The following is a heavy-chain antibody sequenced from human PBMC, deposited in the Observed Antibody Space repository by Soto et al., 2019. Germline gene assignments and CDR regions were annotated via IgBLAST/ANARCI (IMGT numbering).Heavy chain of an antibody. Sequence: GGSLRLSCAASGFTFSIYAMSWVRQAPGKGLEWVSAISGSGGSTYYADSVKGRFTISRDNSKNTLYLQMNSLRAEDTAVYYCAKDRVEVPAAIGRFDYWGQGTLVTVSS. J-gene: IGHJ4*02. D-gene: IGHD2-2*02. CDR3: AKDRVEVPAAIGRFDY. CDR2: ISGSGGST. CDR1: GFTFSIYA. V-gene: IGHV3-23*01.